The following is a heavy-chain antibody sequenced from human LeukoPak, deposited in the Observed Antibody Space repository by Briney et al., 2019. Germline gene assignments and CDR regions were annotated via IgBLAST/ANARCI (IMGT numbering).Heavy chain of an antibody. V-gene: IGHV1-2*02. CDR3: ARDNRLGLWFGGYDAFDI. J-gene: IGHJ3*02. Sequence: ASVKVSCKASGYTFTDYYMHWVRQAPGQGLEWMGWITPHSGDTNYAQNFQGRVTMTRDTSISTAYMELSRLRSDDTAVYYCARDNRLGLWFGGYDAFDIWGQGTMVTVSS. D-gene: IGHD3-10*01. CDR1: GYTFTDYY. CDR2: ITPHSGDT.